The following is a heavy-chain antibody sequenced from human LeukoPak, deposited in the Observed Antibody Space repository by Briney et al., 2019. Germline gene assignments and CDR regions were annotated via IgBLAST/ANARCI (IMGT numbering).Heavy chain of an antibody. Sequence: ASVKVSCKASGYTFTSYDINWVRQATGQGLEWMGWMNPNSGNTGYAQEFQGRVTITRNTSISTAYMELSSLRSEDTAVYYCARGTRAEGTGIDYWGQGTLVTVSS. CDR2: MNPNSGNT. J-gene: IGHJ4*02. CDR3: ARGTRAEGTGIDY. D-gene: IGHD1-14*01. V-gene: IGHV1-8*03. CDR1: GYTFTSYD.